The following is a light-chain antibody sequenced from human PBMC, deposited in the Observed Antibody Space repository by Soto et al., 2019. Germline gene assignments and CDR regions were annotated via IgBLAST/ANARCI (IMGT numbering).Light chain of an antibody. V-gene: IGKV3-20*01. Sequence: EIVLTQSPGTLSLSPGERATLSCRASQTVSSRDLAWYQQKPGQAPRLLIYGASSRATGIPDRFSGSAYGTDFTLIISRLEHEDFAVYYCQQYGSSPPEYTFGQGTTLEIK. CDR3: QQYGSSPPEYT. CDR1: QTVSSRD. CDR2: GAS. J-gene: IGKJ2*01.